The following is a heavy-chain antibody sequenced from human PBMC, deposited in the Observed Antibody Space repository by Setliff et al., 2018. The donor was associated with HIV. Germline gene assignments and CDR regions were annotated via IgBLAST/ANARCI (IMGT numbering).Heavy chain of an antibody. V-gene: IGHV3-21*04. D-gene: IGHD6-6*01. J-gene: IGHJ5*02. CDR3: ARTPLSIAARSAWDWFDP. CDR2: ISADGLTT. CDR1: GFTFRNYG. Sequence: GGSLRLSCAASGFTFRNYGMHWVRQAPGKGLEWVSVISADGLTTFYADSVKGRFAISRDNAKNSLNLEMNSLRAEDTAVYYCARTPLSIAARSAWDWFDPWGQGTLVTVSS.